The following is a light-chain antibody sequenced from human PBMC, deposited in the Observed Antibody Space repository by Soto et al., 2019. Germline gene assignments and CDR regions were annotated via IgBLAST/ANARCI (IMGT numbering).Light chain of an antibody. J-gene: IGKJ5*01. CDR2: AAS. CDR1: QSVTSSY. CDR3: QQYGSSPLT. V-gene: IGKV3-20*01. Sequence: ETVLTQSPGTLSLSPGERATLSCRASQSVTSSYLAWYQQKPGQAPRLLIYAASSRATGIPDRFSGSGSGTDLTITISRLEPEDFEVYYCQQYGSSPLTFGQGTRLEIK.